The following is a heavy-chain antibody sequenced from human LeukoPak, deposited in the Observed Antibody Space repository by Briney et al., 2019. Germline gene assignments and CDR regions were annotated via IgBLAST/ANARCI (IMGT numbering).Heavy chain of an antibody. V-gene: IGHV3-30*03. J-gene: IGHJ4*02. CDR3: ARAPTVKTAYFDY. CDR1: GFTFSSYG. CDR2: ISYDGSNK. D-gene: IGHD3-16*02. Sequence: PGRSLRLSCAASGFTFSSYGMHWVRQAPGKGLKWVAVISYDGSNKYYADSVKGRFTISRDNSKNTLYLQMNSLRAEDTAVYYCARAPTVKTAYFDYWGQGTLVTVSS.